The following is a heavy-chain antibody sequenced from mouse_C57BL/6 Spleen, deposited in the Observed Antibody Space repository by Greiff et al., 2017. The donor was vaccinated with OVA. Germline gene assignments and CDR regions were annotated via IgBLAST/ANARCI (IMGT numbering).Heavy chain of an antibody. CDR1: GYTFTSYW. D-gene: IGHD1-1*01. CDR2: IYPGSGST. Sequence: QVQLQQPGAELVKPGASVKMSCKASGYTFTSYWITWVKQRPGQGLEWIGDIYPGSGSTNYNEKFKSKATLTVDTSSSTAYMQLSSLTSEDSAVYYCARSGGYYGSSAGFAYWGQGTLVTVSA. V-gene: IGHV1-55*01. J-gene: IGHJ3*01. CDR3: ARSGGYYGSSAGFAY.